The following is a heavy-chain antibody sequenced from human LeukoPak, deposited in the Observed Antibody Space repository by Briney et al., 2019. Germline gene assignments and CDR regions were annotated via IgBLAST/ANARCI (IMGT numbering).Heavy chain of an antibody. CDR3: ARYPGYYYYYMDV. CDR2: IKHSVTT. J-gene: IGHJ6*03. CDR1: GGSLSGYY. Sequence: SETLSLTCAVYGGSLSGYYWSWIRQPPGKGLEWIAEIKHSVTTNYNPSLKSRVTISVDKSKNQFSLKLSSVTAADTAVYYCARYPGYYYYYMDVWGKGTTVTISS. V-gene: IGHV4-34*01.